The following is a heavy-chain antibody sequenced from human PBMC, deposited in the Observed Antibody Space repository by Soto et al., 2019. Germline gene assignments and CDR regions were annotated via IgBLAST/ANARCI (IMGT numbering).Heavy chain of an antibody. CDR2: INSDGSSI. J-gene: IGHJ4*02. CDR1: GFDFSNTW. Sequence: PGGSLRLSCVTSGFDFSNTWIHWVRQVPGQGLVWVSRINSDGSSIIYAYSVKGRFTLSRDNAKNTAHLQMSSLRVEDTAVYYCAREFYHTIDSGGQGIPVTVSS. CDR3: AREFYHTIDS. D-gene: IGHD3-9*01. V-gene: IGHV3-74*01.